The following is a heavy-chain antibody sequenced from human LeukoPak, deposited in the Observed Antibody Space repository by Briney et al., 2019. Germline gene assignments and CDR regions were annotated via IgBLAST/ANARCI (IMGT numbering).Heavy chain of an antibody. V-gene: IGHV4-59*08. D-gene: IGHD6-13*01. CDR2: IHYSGST. CDR1: GGSISSYY. CDR3: AAGYSSNWPYAFNI. Sequence: PSETLSLTCTVSGGSISSYYWSWIRQPPGKGLEWIAYIHYSGSTSSNPSLKSRVTTSVDTSKNQFSLKLTSVTAADTAMYFCAAGYSSNWPYAFNIWGQGTMVTVSS. J-gene: IGHJ3*02.